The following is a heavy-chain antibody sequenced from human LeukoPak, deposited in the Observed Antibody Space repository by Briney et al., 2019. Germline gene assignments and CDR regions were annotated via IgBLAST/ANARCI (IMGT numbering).Heavy chain of an antibody. D-gene: IGHD6-25*01. V-gene: IGHV6-1*01. CDR3: ARSGLYSSGWDYFDL. CDR2: TYFRSKLYS. J-gene: IGHJ4*02. Sequence: SQTLSLTCAISGDSVSSKITAWTWIRQSPSRGLEWLGRTYFRSKLYSDYAFSVKVRITISPDTSKNHFSLQLNSVTPEDTGVYYCARSGLYSSGWDYFDLWGQGTLVTVSS. CDR1: GDSVSSKITA.